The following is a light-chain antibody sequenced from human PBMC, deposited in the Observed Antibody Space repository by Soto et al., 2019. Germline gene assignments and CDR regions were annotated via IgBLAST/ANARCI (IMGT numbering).Light chain of an antibody. CDR1: QTVGDN. Sequence: ETAMTQSPVTLSLSPGERATLSCRASQTVGDNVAWYRQKPGQPPSLLIYGASTRAPGVPARFSGSGSGTDFILTISSLQPEDFGTYYCQQSYSTPFTFAPGTKVDIK. V-gene: IGKV3-15*01. J-gene: IGKJ3*01. CDR3: QQSYSTPFT. CDR2: GAS.